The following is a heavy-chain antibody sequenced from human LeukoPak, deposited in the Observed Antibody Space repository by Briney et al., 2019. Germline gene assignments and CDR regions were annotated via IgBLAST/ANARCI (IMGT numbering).Heavy chain of an antibody. Sequence: GGSLRLSRAASGFTFSSYSMNWVRQAPGKGLEWVSSISSSSSYIYYADSVKGRFTISRDNAKNSLYLQMNSLRAEDTAVYYCARDGSGWYYYYYYMDVWGKGTTVTVSS. CDR2: ISSSSSYI. J-gene: IGHJ6*03. D-gene: IGHD6-19*01. CDR1: GFTFSSYS. CDR3: ARDGSGWYYYYYYMDV. V-gene: IGHV3-21*01.